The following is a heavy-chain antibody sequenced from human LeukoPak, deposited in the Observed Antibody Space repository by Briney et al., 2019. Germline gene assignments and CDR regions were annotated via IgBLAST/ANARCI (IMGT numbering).Heavy chain of an antibody. V-gene: IGHV3-66*01. CDR1: GFTVSTNY. CDR3: ARSKGPLWFGEGLDY. Sequence: GGSLRLSCAASGFTVSTNYMGWVRQAPGKGLEWVSIIYSRGNTYYADSVKGRFTISRDNSKNTLYLQMDSLRAEDTAVYYCARSKGPLWFGEGLDYWGQGTLITVSS. J-gene: IGHJ4*02. CDR2: IYSRGNT. D-gene: IGHD3-10*01.